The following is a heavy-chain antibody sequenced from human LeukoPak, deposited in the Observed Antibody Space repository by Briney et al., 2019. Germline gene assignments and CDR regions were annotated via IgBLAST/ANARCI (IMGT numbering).Heavy chain of an antibody. CDR1: GGSFSGYY. V-gene: IGHV4-34*01. CDR2: INHSGST. Sequence: SETLSLTCAVYGGSFSGYYWSWIRQPPGKGREWIGEINHSGSTNYNPSLKSRVTISIDTSKNQFSLKPSSVTAADTAVDYCARAAGGGSGWNFDYWGQGTLVSVSS. D-gene: IGHD6-19*01. CDR3: ARAAGGGSGWNFDY. J-gene: IGHJ4*02.